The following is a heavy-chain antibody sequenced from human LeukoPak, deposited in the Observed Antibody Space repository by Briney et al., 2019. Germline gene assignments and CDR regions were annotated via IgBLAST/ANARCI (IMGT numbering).Heavy chain of an antibody. CDR3: ARRYSSSWQQYYYYYMDV. D-gene: IGHD6-13*01. Sequence: ASVKVSCKASGYTFTSYDINWVRRATGQGLEWMGWMNPNSGNTGYAQKFQGRVTMTRNTSISTAYMELSSLRSEDTAVYYCARRYSSSWQQYYYYYMDVWGKGTTVTVSS. J-gene: IGHJ6*03. V-gene: IGHV1-8*01. CDR2: MNPNSGNT. CDR1: GYTFTSYD.